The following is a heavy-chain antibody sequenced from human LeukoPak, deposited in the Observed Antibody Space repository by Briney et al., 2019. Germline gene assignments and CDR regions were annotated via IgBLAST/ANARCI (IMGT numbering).Heavy chain of an antibody. Sequence: GGSLRLSCAASGFTFDNYAMNWVRQVPGKGLEWISLISWNSGTIGYADSVKGRFTISRDNANNCLYLQMNSLRAEDTALYYCARAYKDRSLAGKKEFFQHWGQGTLVTVSS. D-gene: IGHD6-19*01. CDR1: GFTFDNYA. V-gene: IGHV3-9*01. CDR3: ARAYKDRSLAGKKEFFQH. J-gene: IGHJ1*01. CDR2: ISWNSGTI.